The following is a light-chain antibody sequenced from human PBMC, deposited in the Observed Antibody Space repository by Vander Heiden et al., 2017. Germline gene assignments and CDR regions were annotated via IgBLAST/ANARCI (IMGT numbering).Light chain of an antibody. Sequence: DIQMTQSPSSLSASVGDRVTITCQASQVISNYLNWYQQKPGKAPKLLIYDASNLETGVPSRFSGSGSGTDFTFTISSLQPEDIATYYCQQYDNLLSITFGQGTRLEIK. V-gene: IGKV1-33*01. CDR3: QQYDNLLSIT. J-gene: IGKJ5*01. CDR1: QVISNY. CDR2: DAS.